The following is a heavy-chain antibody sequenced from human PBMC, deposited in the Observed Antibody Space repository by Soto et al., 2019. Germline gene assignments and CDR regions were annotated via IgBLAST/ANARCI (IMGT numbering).Heavy chain of an antibody. J-gene: IGHJ4*02. CDR1: GGSISRYY. D-gene: IGHD5-12*01. V-gene: IGHV4-59*01. Sequence: SETLSLTCTVSGGSISRYYWSWIRQPPGKGLEWIGCIYYSGSTNYNPSLKSRVTISVDTSKNQFSLNLRSVTAADTAVYYFARGRWLQLLYFDFWGQGTLVTVS. CDR3: ARGRWLQLLYFDF. CDR2: IYYSGST.